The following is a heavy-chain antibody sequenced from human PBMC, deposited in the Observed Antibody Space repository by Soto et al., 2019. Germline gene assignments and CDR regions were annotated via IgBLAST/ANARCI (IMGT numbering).Heavy chain of an antibody. D-gene: IGHD3-22*01. V-gene: IGHV1-46*01. CDR1: GYTFTSYY. CDR2: INPSGGST. J-gene: IGHJ6*02. Sequence: QVQLVQSGAEVKKPGASVKVSCKASGYTFTSYYMHWVRQAPGQGLEWMGIINPSGGSTSYAQKFRGRVNMTRDSLQSRVHMQVRSLGAEDTAVYYCARDRYYDSSGYYNYYYGMDVWGPGTTVPVSS. CDR3: ARDRYYDSSGYYNYYYGMDV.